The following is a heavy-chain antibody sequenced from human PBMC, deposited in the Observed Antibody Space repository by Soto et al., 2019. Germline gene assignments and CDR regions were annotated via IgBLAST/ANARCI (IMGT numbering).Heavy chain of an antibody. Sequence: SETLSLTCTVSGGSISSYYWSWIRQPPGKGLEWIGYIYYSGSTNYNPSLKSRVTISVDTSKNQFSLKLSSVTAADTAVYYCARDGIAAYFDNWGQGTLVTVSS. D-gene: IGHD6-13*01. V-gene: IGHV4-59*01. J-gene: IGHJ4*02. CDR1: GGSISSYY. CDR2: IYYSGST. CDR3: ARDGIAAYFDN.